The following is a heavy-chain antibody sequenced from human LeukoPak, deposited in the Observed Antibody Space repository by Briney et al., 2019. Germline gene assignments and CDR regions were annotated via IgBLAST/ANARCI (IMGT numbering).Heavy chain of an antibody. CDR1: AFTFSNYW. J-gene: IGHJ4*02. CDR2: IKEEGSEI. Sequence: GGSLRLSCAATAFTFSNYWMGWVRQAPGKGLEWVANIKEEGSEINYVDYVKGRFTISRDNAKNSLYLQMNSLRVDDTAVYYCARDRGYSTFDYWGQGTLVSVSS. CDR3: ARDRGYSTFDY. D-gene: IGHD4-23*01. V-gene: IGHV3-7*01.